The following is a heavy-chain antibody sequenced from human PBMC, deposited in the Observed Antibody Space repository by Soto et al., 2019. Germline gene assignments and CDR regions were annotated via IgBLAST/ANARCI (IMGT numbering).Heavy chain of an antibody. J-gene: IGHJ6*02. V-gene: IGHV3-23*01. CDR2: ISGSGVST. Sequence: EVQLLESGGGLVQPGGSLRLSCAASGFTFSSYAMSWVRQAPGKGLEWVSAISGSGVSTYYADTVKGRFTNSRDNSKNTLYLQMNSLRAEDTAVYYCARGRGYCSSTSCPRHGMDVWGQGTTVTVSS. CDR1: GFTFSSYA. D-gene: IGHD2-2*01. CDR3: ARGRGYCSSTSCPRHGMDV.